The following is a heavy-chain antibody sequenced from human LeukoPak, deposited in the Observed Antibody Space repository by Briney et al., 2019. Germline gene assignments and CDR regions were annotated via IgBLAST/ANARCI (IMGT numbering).Heavy chain of an antibody. Sequence: GGSLRLSCAASGFTFSTYAMSWVRQAPGKGLEWVSSISSSSSYIYYADSVKGRFTISRDNAKNSLYLQMNSLRAEDTAVYYCARGPLQDFWSGTNWFDPWGQGTLVTVSS. J-gene: IGHJ5*02. CDR2: ISSSSSYI. CDR3: ARGPLQDFWSGTNWFDP. CDR1: GFTFSTYA. V-gene: IGHV3-21*01. D-gene: IGHD3-3*01.